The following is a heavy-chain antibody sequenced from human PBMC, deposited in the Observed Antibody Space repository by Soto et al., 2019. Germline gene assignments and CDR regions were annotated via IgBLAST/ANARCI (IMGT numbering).Heavy chain of an antibody. J-gene: IGHJ1*01. V-gene: IGHV1-18*01. CDR3: ARPQGSGWYAEYFQH. CDR2: ISAYSGNT. D-gene: IGHD6-19*01. CDR1: GYTFTSYG. Sequence: ASVKVSCKASGYTFTSYGISWVRQAPGQGLEWMGWISAYSGNTNYAQKLQGRVTMTTNTSISTAYMELSSLRSEDTAVYYCARPQGSGWYAEYFQHRGQGALVTVSS.